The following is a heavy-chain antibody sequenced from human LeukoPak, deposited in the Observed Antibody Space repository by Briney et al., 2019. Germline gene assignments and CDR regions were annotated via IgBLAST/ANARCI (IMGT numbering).Heavy chain of an antibody. Sequence: PGGSLRLSCAASGFTYTNYVMHWVRQAPGKGLEWVAFISFDGTTEYYADSVKGRFTISRDNSKNTLFLQLNGLRADDTSVYYCARGYDVLSGAIPDAFDVWGQGTMVTVSS. CDR2: ISFDGTTE. CDR3: ARGYDVLSGAIPDAFDV. CDR1: GFTYTNYV. D-gene: IGHD3-9*01. V-gene: IGHV3-30*04. J-gene: IGHJ3*01.